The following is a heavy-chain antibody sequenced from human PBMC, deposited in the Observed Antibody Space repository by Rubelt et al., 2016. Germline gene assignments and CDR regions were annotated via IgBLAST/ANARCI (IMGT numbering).Heavy chain of an antibody. CDR2: ISWNSGSI. CDR3: AKDPSPRIAAVYFDY. Sequence: EVQLVESGGGLVQPGRSLRLSCAASGFTFDDYAMHWVRQAPGKGLEWVSGISWNSGSIGYADSVKGRFTISRDNAKNSLYLQMNSLRAEDTALYYCAKDPSPRIAAVYFDYWGQGTLVTVSS. CDR1: GFTFDDYA. V-gene: IGHV3-9*01. D-gene: IGHD6-13*01. J-gene: IGHJ4*02.